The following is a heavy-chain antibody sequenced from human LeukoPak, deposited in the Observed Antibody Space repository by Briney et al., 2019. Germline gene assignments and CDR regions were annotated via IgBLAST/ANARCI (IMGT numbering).Heavy chain of an antibody. J-gene: IGHJ4*02. CDR2: INHSGST. V-gene: IGHV4-34*01. Sequence: SETLSLTCAVYGGSFSGYYWSWIRQPPGKGLEWIGEINHSGSTNYNPSLKSRVTISVDTSKNQFSLKLSSVTAADTAVYYCARDGYSSSWYWSGYWGQGTLVTVSS. D-gene: IGHD6-13*01. CDR3: ARDGYSSSWYWSGY. CDR1: GGSFSGYY.